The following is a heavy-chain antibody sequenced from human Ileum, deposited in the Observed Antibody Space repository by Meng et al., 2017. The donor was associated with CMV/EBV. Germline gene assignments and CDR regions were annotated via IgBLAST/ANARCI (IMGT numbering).Heavy chain of an antibody. Sequence: SGFTFEDYGMSWVRQAPGKGLEWVSGINWNGVSTGHADSVKGRFTISRDNAKNSLYLQMNSLRAEDTALYYCARVEIGGAFIRRGFDYWGQGTLVTVS. J-gene: IGHJ4*02. D-gene: IGHD2/OR15-2a*01. CDR1: GFTFEDYG. V-gene: IGHV3-20*03. CDR3: ARVEIGGAFIRRGFDY. CDR2: INWNGVST.